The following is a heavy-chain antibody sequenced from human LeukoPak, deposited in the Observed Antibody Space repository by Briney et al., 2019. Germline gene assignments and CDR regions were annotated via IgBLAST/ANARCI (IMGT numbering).Heavy chain of an antibody. CDR3: ARDPDISGYYETIDS. J-gene: IGHJ4*02. V-gene: IGHV3-74*01. Sequence: PGGSLRLSCAASGLTFSRYGMHSVRHAPGKGLVWVSHLNRDGSITNYADSVKGRFTISRDNTKNTLYLQMSSLRAEDTAVYFCARDPDISGYYETIDSWGQGTLVTVSS. CDR1: GLTFSRYG. D-gene: IGHD3-22*01. CDR2: LNRDGSIT.